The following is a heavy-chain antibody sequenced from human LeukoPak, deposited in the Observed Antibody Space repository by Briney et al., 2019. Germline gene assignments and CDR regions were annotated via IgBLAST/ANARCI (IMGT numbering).Heavy chain of an antibody. CDR3: ARDASFQERVQPPKDY. V-gene: IGHV1-18*01. Sequence: ASVKVSCKASGYTFTSYGISWVRRAPGQGLEWMGWISAYNGNTNYAQKLQGRVTMTTDTSTSTAYMELRSLRSDDTAVYYCARDASFQERVQPPKDYWGQGTLVTVSS. D-gene: IGHD5-18*01. CDR2: ISAYNGNT. J-gene: IGHJ4*02. CDR1: GYTFTSYG.